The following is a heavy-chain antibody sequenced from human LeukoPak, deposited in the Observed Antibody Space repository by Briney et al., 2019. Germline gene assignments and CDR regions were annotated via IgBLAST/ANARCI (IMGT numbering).Heavy chain of an antibody. CDR2: IYYSGST. CDR1: GGSISSYY. Sequence: PSETLSLTCTVSGGSISSYYWSWIRQPPRKGLEWIGYIYYSGSTNYNPSLKSRVTISVDTSKNQFSLKLSSVTAADTAVYYCASSIGYSSGWPNDYWGQGTLVTVSS. D-gene: IGHD6-19*01. CDR3: ASSIGYSSGWPNDY. J-gene: IGHJ4*02. V-gene: IGHV4-59*01.